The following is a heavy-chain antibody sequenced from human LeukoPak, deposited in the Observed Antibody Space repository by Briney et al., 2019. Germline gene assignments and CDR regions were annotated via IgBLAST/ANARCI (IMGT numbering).Heavy chain of an antibody. Sequence: PGGSLRLSCAASGFTFSIYWMSWVRQAPGKGLEWVANIKQDGSEKYYVDSVKGRFTISRDNTKNSLYLQMNSLRAEDTAVYYCVGGDYWGQGTLVTVSS. CDR2: IKQDGSEK. CDR1: GFTFSIYW. J-gene: IGHJ4*02. V-gene: IGHV3-7*01. CDR3: VGGDY.